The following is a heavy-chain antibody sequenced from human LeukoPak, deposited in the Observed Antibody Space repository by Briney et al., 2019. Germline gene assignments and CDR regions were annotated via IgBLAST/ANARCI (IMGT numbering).Heavy chain of an antibody. CDR2: ISYDGSNK. CDR3: AKGLAVVVINSYFDY. Sequence: GGSLRLSCAASGFAFSSYGMHWVRQAPGKGLEWVAVISYDGSNKYYADSVKGRFTISRDNSKSTLYLQMNSLRAEDTAVYYCAKGLAVVVINSYFDYWGQGTLVTVSS. D-gene: IGHD3-22*01. V-gene: IGHV3-30*18. CDR1: GFAFSSYG. J-gene: IGHJ4*02.